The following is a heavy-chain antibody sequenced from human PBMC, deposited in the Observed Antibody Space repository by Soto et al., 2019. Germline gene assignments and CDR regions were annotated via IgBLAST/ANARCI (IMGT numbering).Heavy chain of an antibody. CDR2: ISGSGGST. V-gene: IGHV3-23*01. CDR3: ATEGIGSSSFFYYYGMDV. D-gene: IGHD6-6*01. Sequence: PGGSLRLSCAASGFTFSSYAMSWVRQAPGKGLEWVSAISGSGGSTYYADSVKGRFTISRDNSKNTLYLQMNSLRAEDTAVYYCATEGIGSSSFFYYYGMDVWGQGTTVTVSS. CDR1: GFTFSSYA. J-gene: IGHJ6*02.